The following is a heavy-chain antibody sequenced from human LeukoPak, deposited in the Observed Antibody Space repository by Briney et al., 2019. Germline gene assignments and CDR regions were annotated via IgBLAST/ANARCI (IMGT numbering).Heavy chain of an antibody. CDR2: IYSGGFT. V-gene: IGHV3-53*01. D-gene: IGHD5-12*01. CDR3: ARGRYSGYDLSFDY. J-gene: IGHJ4*02. Sequence: GGSLRLFCAASGFTVSSNYMSWVRQAPGKGLEWVSIIYSGGFTYYAGSVKGRFTISRDTSKNTLYLQMNSLRAEDTAVYYCARGRYSGYDLSFDYWGQGTLVTVSS. CDR1: GFTVSSNY.